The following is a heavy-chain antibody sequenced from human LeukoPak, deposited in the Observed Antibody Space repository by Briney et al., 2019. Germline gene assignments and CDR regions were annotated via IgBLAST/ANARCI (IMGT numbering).Heavy chain of an antibody. J-gene: IGHJ6*02. CDR2: TWYDGSNK. CDR3: ARVLVPAATSRYYYYGMDV. V-gene: IGHV3-33*01. Sequence: GRSLRLSCAASGFTSSNYGMHWVRQAPGKGLEWVAVTWYDGSNKYYADSVKGRFTISRDNSKNTLYLQINSLRAEDTAVYYCARVLVPAATSRYYYYGMDVWGQGTTVTVSS. D-gene: IGHD2-2*01. CDR1: GFTSSNYG.